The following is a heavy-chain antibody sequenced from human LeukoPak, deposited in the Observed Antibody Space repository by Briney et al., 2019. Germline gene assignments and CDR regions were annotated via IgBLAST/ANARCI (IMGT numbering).Heavy chain of an antibody. D-gene: IGHD3-22*01. CDR1: GYTFTSYG. CDR3: ARVTYYYYSSGYYYGAFDI. V-gene: IGHV1-18*01. J-gene: IGHJ3*02. Sequence: ASVKVSCKASGYTFTSYGISWVRQAPGQGLEWMGWISAYNGNTNYAQKLQGRVTMTTDTSTSTAYMELRSLRSDDTAVYYCARVTYYYYSSGYYYGAFDIWGQGTMVTVSS. CDR2: ISAYNGNT.